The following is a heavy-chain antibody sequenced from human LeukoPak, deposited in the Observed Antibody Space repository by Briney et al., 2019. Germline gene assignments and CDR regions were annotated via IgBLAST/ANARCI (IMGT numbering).Heavy chain of an antibody. D-gene: IGHD2-15*01. CDR1: GGTFSSYA. J-gene: IGHJ5*02. V-gene: IGHV1-69*04. Sequence: SVKVSCKASGGTFSSYAISWVRQAPGQGLEWMGRIIPILGIANYAQKFQGRVTITADKSTSTAYMELSSLRSEDTAVYYCARDNEGYCSGGSCYEFWFDPWGQGTLVTVSS. CDR3: ARDNEGYCSGGSCYEFWFDP. CDR2: IIPILGIA.